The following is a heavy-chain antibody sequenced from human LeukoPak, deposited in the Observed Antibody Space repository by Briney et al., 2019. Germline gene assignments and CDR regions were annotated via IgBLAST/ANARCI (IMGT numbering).Heavy chain of an antibody. CDR3: ARSGSGWYTAGDWFDP. CDR1: GDSVSINSAA. D-gene: IGHD6-19*01. Sequence: SQTLSLTCAISGDSVSINSAAWNWIRQSPSRGLEWLGSTYYRSKWYNDYAVSVKSLITINPDTSKNQFSLQLNSVTPEDTAVYYCARSGSGWYTAGDWFDPWGQGTLVTVSS. J-gene: IGHJ5*02. CDR2: TYYRSKWYN. V-gene: IGHV6-1*01.